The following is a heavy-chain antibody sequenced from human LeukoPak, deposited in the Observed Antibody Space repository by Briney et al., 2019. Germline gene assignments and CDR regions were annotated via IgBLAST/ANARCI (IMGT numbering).Heavy chain of an antibody. V-gene: IGHV4-59*01. CDR3: ARYSGYDFWSGSPMDV. D-gene: IGHD3-3*01. CDR2: IYYSGST. J-gene: IGHJ6*04. CDR1: GGYISSYY. Sequence: SETLSLTCTVSGGYISSYYWSWIRQTPGKGLEWIGYIYYSGSTNYNPSLKSRVTISVDTSKNQFSLKLRSVTAADTAVYYCARYSGYDFWSGSPMDVWGKGTTVTVSS.